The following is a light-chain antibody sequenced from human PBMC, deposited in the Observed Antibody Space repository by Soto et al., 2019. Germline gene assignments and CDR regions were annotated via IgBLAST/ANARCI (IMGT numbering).Light chain of an antibody. Sequence: QSALTQPPSVSGAPGQRVTISCTGSSSNIGAGYDVHWYQQLPGTAPKLLIYGNSNRPSGVPDRFSGSKSGTSASLAITGLQAEDEADYYCQSYDSSRSAYDFGTGTKVTVL. CDR2: GNS. J-gene: IGLJ1*01. CDR1: SSNIGAGYD. V-gene: IGLV1-40*01. CDR3: QSYDSSRSAYD.